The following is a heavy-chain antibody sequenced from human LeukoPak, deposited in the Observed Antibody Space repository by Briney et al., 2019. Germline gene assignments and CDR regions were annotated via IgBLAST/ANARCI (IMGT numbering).Heavy chain of an antibody. CDR1: GYTFTSYG. V-gene: IGHV1-18*01. CDR2: ISAYNGNI. J-gene: IGHJ4*02. D-gene: IGHD3-22*01. Sequence: ASVKVSCKASGYTFTSYGISWVRQAPGQGLEWVGWISAYNGNIKYAQKLQGRVTMTTDTSTSTAYMALRSLRSYDTAVYYCARDLNRYYYDSSGCLDYWGQGTLVTVSS. CDR3: ARDLNRYYYDSSGCLDY.